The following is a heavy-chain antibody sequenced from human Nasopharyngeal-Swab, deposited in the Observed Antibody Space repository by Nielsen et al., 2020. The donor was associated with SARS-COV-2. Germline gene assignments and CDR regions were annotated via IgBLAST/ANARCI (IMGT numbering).Heavy chain of an antibody. CDR3: ARGTRYDFWSGYSFYYYYGMDV. V-gene: IGHV3-20*01. CDR2: INWYGGST. J-gene: IGHJ6*02. Sequence: GESLKISCAASGFTFDDYGMSWVRQAPGKGLEWVSGINWYGGSTGYADSVKGRFTISRDNAKNSLYLQMNSLRAEDTALYHCARGTRYDFWSGYSFYYYYGMDVWGQGATVTVSS. CDR1: GFTFDDYG. D-gene: IGHD3-3*01.